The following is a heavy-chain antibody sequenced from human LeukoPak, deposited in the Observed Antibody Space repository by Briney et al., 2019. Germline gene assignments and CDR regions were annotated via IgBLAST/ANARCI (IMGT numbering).Heavy chain of an antibody. V-gene: IGHV3-48*01. CDR2: IIGSSSTI. D-gene: IGHD5-18*01. CDR1: GFSFSLYA. J-gene: IGHJ6*03. CDR3: ARDGGGYTYGNYYMDV. Sequence: AGSLRLSCEASGFSFSLYAMNWVRQAPGKGLEWVSHIIGSSSTIYYADSVKGRFTISRDNAKNSLYLQMNSLRAEDSAVYYCARDGGGYTYGNYYMDVWGKGTTVTVSS.